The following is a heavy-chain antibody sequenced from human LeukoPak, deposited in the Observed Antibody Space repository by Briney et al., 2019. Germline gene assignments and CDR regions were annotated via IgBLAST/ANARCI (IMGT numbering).Heavy chain of an antibody. CDR3: ARDAYSKADY. Sequence: GGSLTLFCAASGFTFSSSWMSWLRQAPGKGLEWLANIKEDGREKNYVDSVKGRFTISRDNAKNLLYLQMNSLRVEDTAVYYCARDAYSKADYWGQGTLVTV. D-gene: IGHD3-16*01. J-gene: IGHJ4*02. CDR1: GFTFSSSW. V-gene: IGHV3-7*01. CDR2: IKEDGREK.